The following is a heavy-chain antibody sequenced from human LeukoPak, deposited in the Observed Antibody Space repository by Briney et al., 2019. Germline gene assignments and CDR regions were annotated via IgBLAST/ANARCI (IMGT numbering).Heavy chain of an antibody. V-gene: IGHV1-3*01. D-gene: IGHD2-2*01. J-gene: IGHJ4*02. CDR3: ARVGIVVVPPDY. Sequence: ASVKVSCKASGYTFTSYAMHWVRQAPGQRPEWMGWINAGNGNTKYSQKFQGRVTITRDTSASTAYMELSSLRSEDTAVYYCARVGIVVVPPDYWGQGTLVTVSS. CDR1: GYTFTSYA. CDR2: INAGNGNT.